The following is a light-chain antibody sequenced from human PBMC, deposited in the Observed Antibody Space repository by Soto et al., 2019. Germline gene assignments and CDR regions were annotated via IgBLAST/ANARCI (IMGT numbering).Light chain of an antibody. J-gene: IGKJ2*01. CDR3: QQYNSYSSYT. Sequence: DIQMTQSPSTLSASVGDRVTISCRASQSISSGLAWYQQKPGKAPTLLIYDASSLESGVPSRFSGSGSGTEFTLTISSLQPDDFATYYCQQYNSYSSYTFGQGTKLEIK. CDR1: QSISSG. CDR2: DAS. V-gene: IGKV1-5*01.